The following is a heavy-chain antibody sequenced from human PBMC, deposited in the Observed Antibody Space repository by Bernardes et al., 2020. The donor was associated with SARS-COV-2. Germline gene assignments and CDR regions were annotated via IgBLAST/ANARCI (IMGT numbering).Heavy chain of an antibody. CDR2: ITPSGSGK. Sequence: GGSLRLSCAASEFTFSSYALGWVRQAPGKGLEWVSTITPSGSGKYYADSVKGRFTISRDNSKNTLYLQMNSLRADDTAVYYCAKGHGVSYFDYWGQGTLVTVSS. CDR1: EFTFSSYA. D-gene: IGHD4-17*01. J-gene: IGHJ4*02. CDR3: AKGHGVSYFDY. V-gene: IGHV3-23*01.